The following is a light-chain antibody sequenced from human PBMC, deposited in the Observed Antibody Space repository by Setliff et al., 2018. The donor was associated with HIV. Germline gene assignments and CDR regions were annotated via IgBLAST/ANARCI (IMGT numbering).Light chain of an antibody. CDR2: DVT. J-gene: IGLJ1*01. V-gene: IGLV2-11*01. Sequence: QSALAQPASVSGSPGQSVTISCTGTSSDVGGYNFVSWYQQRPGKAPKLMIYDVTKRPSGVPDRFSGSKSGNTASLTISGLQAEDEADYYCCSYAGSHTVVFGTGTKVTVL. CDR1: SSDVGGYNF. CDR3: CSYAGSHTVV.